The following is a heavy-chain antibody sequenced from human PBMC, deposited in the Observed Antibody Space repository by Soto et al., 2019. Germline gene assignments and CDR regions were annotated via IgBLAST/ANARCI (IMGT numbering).Heavy chain of an antibody. D-gene: IGHD3-22*01. V-gene: IGHV4-34*01. CDR3: ARRAGIGYYYVLSVLYYFDY. Sequence: QVQLQQWGAGLLKPSETLSLTCAVYGGSFSGYYWSWIRQPPGKGLEWIGEINHSGSTNYNPSLKIRVTISVDTSKNQFSLKLSSVTAADTAVYYCARRAGIGYYYVLSVLYYFDYWGQGTLVTVSS. J-gene: IGHJ4*02. CDR1: GGSFSGYY. CDR2: INHSGST.